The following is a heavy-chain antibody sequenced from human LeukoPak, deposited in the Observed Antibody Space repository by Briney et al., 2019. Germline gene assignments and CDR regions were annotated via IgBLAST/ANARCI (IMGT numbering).Heavy chain of an antibody. CDR2: INPNSGGT. V-gene: IGHV1-2*02. Sequence: ASVKVSCKASGYSFTDYYMHWVRQAPGQGLEWMGWINPNSGGTNYAQKFQGRVTMTRDTSISTAYMELNRLRSDDTAVYYCALWEIVHYAFDFWGQGTMVTVSS. CDR3: ALWEIVHYAFDF. J-gene: IGHJ3*01. D-gene: IGHD5-12*01. CDR1: GYSFTDYY.